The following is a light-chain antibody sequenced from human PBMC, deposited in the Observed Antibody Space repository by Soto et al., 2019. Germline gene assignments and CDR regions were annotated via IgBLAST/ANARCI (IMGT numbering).Light chain of an antibody. CDR1: QSVSSSY. J-gene: IGKJ1*01. V-gene: IGKV3-20*01. Sequence: EIVLTQSPGTLSLSPGERATLSCRASQSVSSSYLAWYQQKPGQAPWLLIYGASSRATGIPDRFSGSGSGTDFTLTISRLEPEDFAVYYCQQYGSSPRTFGQGTKVDI. CDR2: GAS. CDR3: QQYGSSPRT.